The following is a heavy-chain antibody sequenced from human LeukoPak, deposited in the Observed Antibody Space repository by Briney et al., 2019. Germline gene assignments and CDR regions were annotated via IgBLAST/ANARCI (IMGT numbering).Heavy chain of an antibody. D-gene: IGHD3-3*01. CDR1: GGSISSYY. J-gene: IGHJ4*02. Sequence: SETLSLTCTVSGGSISSYYWSWIRQPAGKGLQWIGRFYTSGSTNYNPSLKSRVTISVDTSKNQFSLKLSSVTAADTAVYSWARAHYDFWSAYLDFWGQGTLVTVSS. V-gene: IGHV4-4*07. CDR3: ARAHYDFWSAYLDF. CDR2: FYTSGST.